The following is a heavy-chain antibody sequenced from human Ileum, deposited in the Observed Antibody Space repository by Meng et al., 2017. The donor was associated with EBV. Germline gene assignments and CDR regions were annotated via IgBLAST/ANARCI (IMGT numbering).Heavy chain of an antibody. J-gene: IGHJ4*02. CDR1: GSTFTNYD. CDR3: VRTLERGDY. CDR2: INPKTGTS. V-gene: IGHV1-8*01. D-gene: IGHD5-24*01. Sequence: QFHLLQSLAAVKKPGSSVQFSCKSSGSTFTNYDISWVRQATGQVLEWMGWINPKTGTSHYAQKFHGRDSMTRDTSITTSYMKLSSLTSDDTAVYYCVRTLERGDYWGQGTLVTVSS.